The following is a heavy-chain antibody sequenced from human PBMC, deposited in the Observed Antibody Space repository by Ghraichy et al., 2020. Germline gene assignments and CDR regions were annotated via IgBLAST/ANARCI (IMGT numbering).Heavy chain of an antibody. CDR3: TREGRYQLRRDYYYYIMDV. J-gene: IGHJ6*02. D-gene: IGHD2-2*01. V-gene: IGHV1-8*01. CDR1: GYTFTSYD. Sequence: ASVKVSCKASGYTFTSYDINWVRQATGQGLEWMGRMNPNSDNTGYAQKFQGRVTMTRNTSISTAYMELSSLTFEDTAVYYCTREGRYQLRRDYYYYIMDVWGQGTTVTVSS. CDR2: MNPNSDNT.